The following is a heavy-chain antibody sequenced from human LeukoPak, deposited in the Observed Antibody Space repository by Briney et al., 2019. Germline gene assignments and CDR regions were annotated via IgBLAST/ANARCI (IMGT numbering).Heavy chain of an antibody. J-gene: IGHJ4*02. D-gene: IGHD1-7*01. CDR2: ISWDGGST. Sequence: PGGSLRLSCAASGFTFDDYTMHWVRQAPGKGLEWVSLISWDGGSTYYADSVKGRFTISRDNSKNSLYLQMNSLRTADTALYYCAKSITGTTIGGFDYWGQGTLVTVSS. CDR1: GFTFDDYT. V-gene: IGHV3-43*01. CDR3: AKSITGTTIGGFDY.